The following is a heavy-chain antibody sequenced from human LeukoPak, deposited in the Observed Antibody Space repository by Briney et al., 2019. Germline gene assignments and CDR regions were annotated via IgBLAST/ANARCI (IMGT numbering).Heavy chain of an antibody. J-gene: IGHJ5*02. CDR1: GYTFTSYD. D-gene: IGHD4-23*01. Sequence: ASVKVSCKASGYTFTSYDINWVRQATGQGLEWMGWMNPNSGSTGYAQKFQGRVTMTRDMSTSTDYMELSSLRSEDTAIYYCARDNSVEDNAWWFDPWGQGTLVTVSS. CDR3: ARDNSVEDNAWWFDP. CDR2: MNPNSGST. V-gene: IGHV1-8*01.